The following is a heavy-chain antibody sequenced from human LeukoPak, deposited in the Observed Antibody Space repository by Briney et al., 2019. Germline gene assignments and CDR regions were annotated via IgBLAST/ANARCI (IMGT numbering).Heavy chain of an antibody. CDR3: AREVTMVRGVAEYYYGMDV. CDR2: IYSGGST. Sequence: GGSLRLSCAASGFTVSSNYMSWVSQAPGKGLEWVSAIYSGGSTYYADSVKGRFTISRHNSKNTLYLQMNSLRAEDTAVYYCAREVTMVRGVAEYYYGMDVWGQGTTVTVSS. J-gene: IGHJ6*02. CDR1: GFTVSSNY. D-gene: IGHD3-10*01. V-gene: IGHV3-53*04.